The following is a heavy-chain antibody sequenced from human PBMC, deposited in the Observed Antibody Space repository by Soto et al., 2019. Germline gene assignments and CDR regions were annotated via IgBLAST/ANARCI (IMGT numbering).Heavy chain of an antibody. Sequence: ASVKVSCKASGYTFTSYVMHWVRQAPGPRLEWMGWINAGNGNTKYSQKFQGRVTITRDTSASTAYMELSSLRSEDTAVYYCARDHCSGGSCYSGWFDPWGQGTLVTVSS. CDR1: GYTFTSYV. CDR2: INAGNGNT. CDR3: ARDHCSGGSCYSGWFDP. J-gene: IGHJ5*02. V-gene: IGHV1-3*01. D-gene: IGHD2-15*01.